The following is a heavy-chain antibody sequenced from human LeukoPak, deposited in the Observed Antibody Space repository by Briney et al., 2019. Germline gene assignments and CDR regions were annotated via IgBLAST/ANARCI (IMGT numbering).Heavy chain of an antibody. CDR2: IYTSGST. D-gene: IGHD5-18*01. CDR3: ARGANVDTAMVWYYGMDV. Sequence: SETLSLTCTVSGGSISSYYRSWIRQPAGKGLEWIGRIYTSGSTNYNPSLKSRVTMSVDTSKNQFSLKLSSVTAADTAVYYCARGANVDTAMVWYYGMDVWGQGTTVTVSS. V-gene: IGHV4-4*07. CDR1: GGSISSYY. J-gene: IGHJ6*02.